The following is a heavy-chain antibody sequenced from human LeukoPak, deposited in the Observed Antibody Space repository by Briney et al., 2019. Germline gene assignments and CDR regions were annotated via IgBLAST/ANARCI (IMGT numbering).Heavy chain of an antibody. D-gene: IGHD4-17*01. V-gene: IGHV4-39*01. CDR1: GGSISSSSYY. CDR3: ARGAGDYALTTLDY. CDR2: IYYSGSA. J-gene: IGHJ4*02. Sequence: SETLSLTCTVSGGSISSSSYYWGWIRQPPGKGLEWIGSIYYSGSAYYNPSLKSRVTISVDTSKNQFSLRMSSVTAADTAVYYCARGAGDYALTTLDYWGQGALVTVSS.